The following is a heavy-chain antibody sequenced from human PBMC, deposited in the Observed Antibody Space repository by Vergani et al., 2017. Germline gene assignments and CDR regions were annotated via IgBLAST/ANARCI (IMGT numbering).Heavy chain of an antibody. CDR1: GYTFTTYA. D-gene: IGHD3-22*01. CDR2: INAGNGNT. V-gene: IGHV1-3*01. J-gene: IGHJ5*02. Sequence: QVQLVQSGAEVRKPGASVKVSCKASGYTFTTYAMHWVRQPPGQGLEWMGWINAGNGNTKYSQKFQGRVTITRDTSAGTAYMELSSLTSEDTAVYYCARVAYYDSSASYVGWFDPWGQGTLVTVSS. CDR3: ARVAYYDSSASYVGWFDP.